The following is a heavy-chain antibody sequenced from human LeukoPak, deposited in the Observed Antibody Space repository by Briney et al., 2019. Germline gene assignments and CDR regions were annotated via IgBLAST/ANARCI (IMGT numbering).Heavy chain of an antibody. Sequence: GGSLRLSCAASGFTFSSFGMSWVRQTPGKGLEWVAATSSSDAGTYHADSVRGRFTISRDDSKNTLYLQMNSLRAEDAAVYFCAKAPVTSCRGAYCYPFDSWGQGTLVTVSS. CDR1: GFTFSSFG. CDR2: TSSSDAGT. J-gene: IGHJ4*02. CDR3: AKAPVTSCRGAYCYPFDS. D-gene: IGHD2-21*01. V-gene: IGHV3-23*01.